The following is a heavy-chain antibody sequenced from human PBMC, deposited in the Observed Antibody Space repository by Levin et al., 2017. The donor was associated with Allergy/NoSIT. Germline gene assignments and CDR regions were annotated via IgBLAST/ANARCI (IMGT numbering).Heavy chain of an antibody. CDR2: INPNSAVT. V-gene: IGHV1-2*06. D-gene: IGHD2-8*02. CDR3: ARRGNCTAGNCSYYLDF. J-gene: IGHJ4*02. Sequence: GESLKISCKASGYTFTDYYLHWVRQAPGQGLEWLGRINPNSAVTNYAQKFQGRVTMTRDTSIATAYMELSSLRSDDTAMYYCARRGNCTAGNCSYYLDFWGQGTLVTVSS. CDR1: GYTFTDYY.